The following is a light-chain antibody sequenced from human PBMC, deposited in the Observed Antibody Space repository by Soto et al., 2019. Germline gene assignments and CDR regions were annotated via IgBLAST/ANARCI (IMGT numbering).Light chain of an antibody. V-gene: IGLV1-44*01. J-gene: IGLJ3*02. CDR3: AAWDDTLDAQV. CDR1: TSNFGTKS. CDR2: RNN. Sequence: QSVLTQPPSASGTPGQRVTISCSGATSNFGTKSVNWYQHLPGAAPRLLIQRNNERPSGVPDRFSGSKSGTSVSLAISGLRSDDEATYYCAAWDDTLDAQVFGGGTKLTVL.